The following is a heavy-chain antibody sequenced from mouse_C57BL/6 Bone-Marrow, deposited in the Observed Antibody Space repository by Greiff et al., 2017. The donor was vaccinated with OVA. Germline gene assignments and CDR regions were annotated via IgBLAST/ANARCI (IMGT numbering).Heavy chain of an antibody. CDR2: IRSKSNNSAT. J-gene: IGHJ2*01. CDR1: GFSFNTYA. V-gene: IGHV10-1*01. Sequence: EVQLVESGGGLVQPKGSLKLSCAASGFSFNTYAMNWVRQAPGQGLEWVARIRSKSNNSATYYADSVKDRFTISRDDSESMLYLQMNNLKTEDAAMYYCVGHDGSYFDDWGQGTTLTVSS. D-gene: IGHD2-3*01. CDR3: VGHDGSYFDD.